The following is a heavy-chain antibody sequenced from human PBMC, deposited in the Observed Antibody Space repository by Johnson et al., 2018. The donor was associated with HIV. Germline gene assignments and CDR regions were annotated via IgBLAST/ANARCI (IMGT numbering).Heavy chain of an antibody. Sequence: EVQLVESGGGVVQPGRSMRLSCAASGFTFSSYDLHWVCQAPGKGLEWVANINQDGSERYYVDSVKGRFTISRDNAKNSLYLQMNSLRAEDTAVYYCARPRRGMATNRDAFDIWGQGTMVTVSS. CDR2: INQDGSER. J-gene: IGHJ3*02. CDR1: GFTFSSYD. CDR3: ARPRRGMATNRDAFDI. D-gene: IGHD5-24*01. V-gene: IGHV3-7*01.